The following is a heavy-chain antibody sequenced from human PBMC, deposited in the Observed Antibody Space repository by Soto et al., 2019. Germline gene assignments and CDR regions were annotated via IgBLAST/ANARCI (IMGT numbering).Heavy chain of an antibody. D-gene: IGHD3-22*01. CDR2: IDPSDSYT. CDR3: ARHMDYYDSSGMDV. J-gene: IGHJ6*02. Sequence: GESLKISCKGSGYSFTSYWISWVRHMPGKGLEWMGRIDPSDSYTNYSPSFQGHVTISADKSLSTAFLQWSSLKASDTAMYYCARHMDYYDSSGMDVWGQGTTVTVSS. CDR1: GYSFTSYW. V-gene: IGHV5-10-1*01.